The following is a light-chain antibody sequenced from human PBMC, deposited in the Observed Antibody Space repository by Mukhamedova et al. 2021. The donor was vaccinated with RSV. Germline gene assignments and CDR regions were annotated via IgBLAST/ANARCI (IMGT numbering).Light chain of an antibody. CDR3: QQYGSSLLT. J-gene: IGKJ4*01. V-gene: IGKV3-20*01. Sequence: RASQSVSTTYLAWYQQKPGQAPRLLIYGASSRATGIPDTFRGSGSGTDFTLTITRLEPEDFAVYYCQQYGSSLLTFGGGTKVEIK. CDR1: QSVSTTY. CDR2: GAS.